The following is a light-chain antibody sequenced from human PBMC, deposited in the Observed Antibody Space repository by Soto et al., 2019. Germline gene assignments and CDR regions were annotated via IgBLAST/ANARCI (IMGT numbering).Light chain of an antibody. CDR3: NSYTSSVAYV. CDR2: EVT. J-gene: IGLJ1*01. CDR1: SSDVGRYNS. Sequence: QSALTQPASVSGSPGQSITISCTETSSDVGRYNSVSWYQQHPGKAPKLMIYEVTNRPSGVSNRFSGSKSGNTASLTISGLQAEDEADYYCNSYTSSVAYVSGPGTKLTVL. V-gene: IGLV2-14*01.